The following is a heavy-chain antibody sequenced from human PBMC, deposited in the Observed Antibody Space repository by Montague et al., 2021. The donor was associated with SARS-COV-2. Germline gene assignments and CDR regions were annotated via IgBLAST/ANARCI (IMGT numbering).Heavy chain of an antibody. CDR1: GGSISSSSYY. J-gene: IGHJ3*02. D-gene: IGHD3-22*01. CDR2: IYYSGGT. Sequence: SETLSLTCTVSGGSISSSSYYWGWIRQPPGKGLEWIGSIYYSGGTYYNPSLKRLVTISVDTSKNQSSLKLSSVTAADTAVYYCARFPTSYYYDSKAAPATPDAFGIWGQGTMVTVSS. CDR3: ARFPTSYYYDSKAAPATPDAFGI. V-gene: IGHV4-39*01.